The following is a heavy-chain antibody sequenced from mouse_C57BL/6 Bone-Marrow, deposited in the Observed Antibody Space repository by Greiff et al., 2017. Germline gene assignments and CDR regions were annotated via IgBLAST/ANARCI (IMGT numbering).Heavy chain of an antibody. CDR3: TVTTVVATNFDY. D-gene: IGHD1-1*01. CDR2: IDSETGGT. Sequence: QVQLQQSGAELVRPGASVTLSCKASGYTFTDYEMHWVKQTPVHGLEWIGAIDSETGGTAYNQKFKGKAILTADKSSSTAYMELRSLTSEDSAVYYCTVTTVVATNFDYWGQGTTLTVSS. CDR1: GYTFTDYE. J-gene: IGHJ2*01. V-gene: IGHV1-15*01.